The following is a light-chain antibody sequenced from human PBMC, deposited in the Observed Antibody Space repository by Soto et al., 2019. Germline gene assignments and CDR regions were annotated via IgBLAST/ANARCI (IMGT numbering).Light chain of an antibody. CDR3: QQYATSPLT. Sequence: EIVLTQSPGTLSLSPGERATLSCRASQTIGSTYLAWYQQKPGQAPRLLIFGASSRATGIPDRFSGSGSGTDFTLTISRLEPEDFALYYCQQYATSPLTFGGGTKVDIK. CDR2: GAS. J-gene: IGKJ4*01. CDR1: QTIGSTY. V-gene: IGKV3-20*01.